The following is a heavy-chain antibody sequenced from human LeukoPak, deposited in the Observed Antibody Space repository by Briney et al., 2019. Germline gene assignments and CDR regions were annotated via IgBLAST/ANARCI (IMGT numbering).Heavy chain of an antibody. CDR2: ISGSGGST. J-gene: IGHJ4*02. D-gene: IGHD3-10*01. CDR1: GFTFGSFA. CDR3: AKDPFYGSGTYADY. V-gene: IGHV3-23*01. Sequence: TGGSLRPSCAASGFTFGSFAMSWVRQAPGKGLEWVSAISGSGGSTYYADSVKGRFTISRDNSKNTLYLQMDSLRVEDTGVYYCAKDPFYGSGTYADYWGPGTLVTVSS.